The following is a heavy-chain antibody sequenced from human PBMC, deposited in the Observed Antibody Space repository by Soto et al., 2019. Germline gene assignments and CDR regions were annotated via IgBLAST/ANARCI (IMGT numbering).Heavy chain of an antibody. CDR3: ARAWGRVFDS. CDR1: GGSISSYY. D-gene: IGHD3-16*01. J-gene: IGHJ4*02. CDR2: IYYSGST. Sequence: QVQLQESGPGLVKPSETLSLTCTVSGGSISSYYWSWIRQPPGKGLEWIGYIYYSGSTNYNPTLKRRITISVDTSKHPFSLQLSSVTDADTAVYYCARAWGRVFDSWGQGTLVTVS. V-gene: IGHV4-59*01.